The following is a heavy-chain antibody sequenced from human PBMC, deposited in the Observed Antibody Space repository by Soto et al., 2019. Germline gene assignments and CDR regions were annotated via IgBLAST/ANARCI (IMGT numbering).Heavy chain of an antibody. V-gene: IGHV3-21*06. CDR3: ARGGLEPFDY. Sequence: PGGSLRLSCTASGFTFKSYTMNWVRQAPGMGLEWVASITTSSRYKYYADSVKGRFTISRDDAKSELYLQMNSLRAGDTAVYYCARGGLEPFDYWGQGALVTVSS. D-gene: IGHD1-1*01. CDR1: GFTFKSYT. CDR2: ITTSSRYK. J-gene: IGHJ4*02.